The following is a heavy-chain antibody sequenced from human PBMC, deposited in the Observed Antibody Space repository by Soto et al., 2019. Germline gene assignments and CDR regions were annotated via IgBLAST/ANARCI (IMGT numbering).Heavy chain of an antibody. CDR1: GFTFSSYA. D-gene: IGHD2-21*01. Sequence: GGSLRLSCAASGFTFSSYAMHWVRQAPGKGLEWVAVISYDGSNKYYADSVKGRFTISRDNSKNTLYLQMNSLRAEDTAVYYCYRGEGRPDPFDIWGQGTMVIVSS. CDR3: YRGEGRPDPFDI. CDR2: ISYDGSNK. V-gene: IGHV3-30-3*01. J-gene: IGHJ3*02.